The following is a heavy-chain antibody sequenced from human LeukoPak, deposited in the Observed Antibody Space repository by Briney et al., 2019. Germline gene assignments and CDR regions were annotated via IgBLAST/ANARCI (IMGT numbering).Heavy chain of an antibody. CDR2: IKLDGTQK. CDR3: TRDFWTDY. Sequence: GGSLRLSCAASGFTFRDYWMSWIRQAPGRGLEWVANIKLDGTQKNYIQSVRGRFTISRDNARNFLYLQLSSLRAEDTAVYYCTRDFWTDYWGQGTLVTVSS. CDR1: GFTFRDYW. J-gene: IGHJ4*02. D-gene: IGHD3/OR15-3a*01. V-gene: IGHV3-7*01.